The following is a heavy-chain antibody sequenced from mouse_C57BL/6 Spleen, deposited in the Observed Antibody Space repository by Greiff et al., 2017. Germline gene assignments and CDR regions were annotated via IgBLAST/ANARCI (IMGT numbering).Heavy chain of an antibody. Sequence: QVQLQQSGAELVKPGASVKISCKASGYAFSSYWMNWVKQRPGKGLEWIGQIYPGDGDTNYNGKFKGKATLTADKSSSTAYMQLSSLTSEDSAVYFCARRDDYDHYFDYWGQGTTLTVSS. D-gene: IGHD2-4*01. CDR1: GYAFSSYW. CDR2: IYPGDGDT. V-gene: IGHV1-80*01. J-gene: IGHJ2*01. CDR3: ARRDDYDHYFDY.